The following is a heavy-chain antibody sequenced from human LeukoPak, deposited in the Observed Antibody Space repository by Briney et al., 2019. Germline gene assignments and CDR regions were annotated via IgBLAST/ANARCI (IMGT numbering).Heavy chain of an antibody. CDR3: ARIPEYYYYYMDV. CDR1: GFTFSSYS. Sequence: GGSLRLSCAASGFTFSSYSMNWVRQAPGKGLEWVSSISSSSSYIYYADSVKGRFTISRDNAKNSLCLQMNSLRAEDTAVYYCARIPEYYYYYMDVWGKGTTVTVSS. V-gene: IGHV3-21*01. CDR2: ISSSSSYI. J-gene: IGHJ6*03.